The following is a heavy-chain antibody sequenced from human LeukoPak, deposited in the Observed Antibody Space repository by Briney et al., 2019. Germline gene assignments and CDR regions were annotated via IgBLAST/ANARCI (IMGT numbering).Heavy chain of an antibody. CDR3: AKDQLYCSGGSCYLPPYYFDY. V-gene: IGHV3-23*01. Sequence: GGSLRLSCAASGFTFRSYAMSWVRQAPGKGLEWVSAISGSGGSTYYADSVKGRFTISRDNSKNTLYLQMNSLRAEDTAVYYCAKDQLYCSGGSCYLPPYYFDYWGQGTLVTVSS. J-gene: IGHJ4*02. D-gene: IGHD2-15*01. CDR2: ISGSGGST. CDR1: GFTFRSYA.